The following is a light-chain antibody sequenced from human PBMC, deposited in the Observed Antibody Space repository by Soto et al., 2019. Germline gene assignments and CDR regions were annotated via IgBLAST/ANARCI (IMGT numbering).Light chain of an antibody. CDR3: CSYAGGYTHAV. V-gene: IGLV2-11*01. J-gene: IGLJ2*01. Sequence: QSVLTQPPSASGSPGQSVTISCTGTSSDVGAYNYVCWYQQHPGKAPKLMIYDVSKRPSGVPDRFSGSKSGNTASLTISGLQAEDEADYYCCSYAGGYTHAVFGGGTKVTVL. CDR2: DVS. CDR1: SSDVGAYNY.